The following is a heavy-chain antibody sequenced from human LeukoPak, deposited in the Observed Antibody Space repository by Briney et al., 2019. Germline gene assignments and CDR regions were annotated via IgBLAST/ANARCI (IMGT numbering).Heavy chain of an antibody. Sequence: ASVKVSCKASGYSFTAYYMHWVRQAPGQGLEYMGWINPNSGGTNSSQKFQDRVTLTRDTFISTAYMELSSLTSDDTAVYYCARAYGSGSSYHPDYWGQGTLVTVSS. J-gene: IGHJ4*02. D-gene: IGHD3-10*01. V-gene: IGHV1-2*02. CDR3: ARAYGSGSSYHPDY. CDR2: INPNSGGT. CDR1: GYSFTAYY.